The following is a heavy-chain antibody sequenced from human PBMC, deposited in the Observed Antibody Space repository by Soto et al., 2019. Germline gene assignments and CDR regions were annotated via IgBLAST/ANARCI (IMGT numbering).Heavy chain of an antibody. CDR2: INPNSGGT. J-gene: IGHJ6*03. Sequence: QVQLVQSGAEVKKPGASVKVSCKASGYTFTGYYMHWVRQAPGQGLERMGWINPNSGGTNYAQKFQGWVTMTRETTISTAYMELSRLRSDDTAVYYCARGPGDFWSGYYLYYMDVWGKGTTVTVSS. V-gene: IGHV1-2*04. CDR3: ARGPGDFWSGYYLYYMDV. CDR1: GYTFTGYY. D-gene: IGHD3-3*01.